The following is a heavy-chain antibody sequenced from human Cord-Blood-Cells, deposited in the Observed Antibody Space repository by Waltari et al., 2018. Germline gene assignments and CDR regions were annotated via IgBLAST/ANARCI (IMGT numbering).Heavy chain of an antibody. CDR2: INPSGGST. CDR1: GYTFTRYY. CDR3: ARDFSSSYYFDY. V-gene: IGHV1-46*01. Sequence: QVQLVQSGAEVKKPGASVKVSCKASGYTFTRYYMHRVRQAPGQGLEWMGIINPSGGSTSYAQKFQGRVTMTRDTSTSTVYMELSSLRSEDTAVYYCARDFSSSYYFDYWGQGTLVTVSS. D-gene: IGHD6-6*01. J-gene: IGHJ4*02.